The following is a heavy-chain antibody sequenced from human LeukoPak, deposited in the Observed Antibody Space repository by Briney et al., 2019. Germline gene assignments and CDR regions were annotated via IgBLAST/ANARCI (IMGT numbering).Heavy chain of an antibody. V-gene: IGHV4-30-4*01. Sequence: PSQTLSLTCTVSGGSISSGDYYWSWIRQPPGKGLEWIGYIYYSGSTYSNPSLKSRVTISVDTSKNQFSLKLSSVTAADTAVYYCANLAYCGGDCSRGAFDYWGQGTLVTVSS. D-gene: IGHD2-21*02. CDR1: GGSISSGDYY. CDR2: IYYSGST. J-gene: IGHJ4*02. CDR3: ANLAYCGGDCSRGAFDY.